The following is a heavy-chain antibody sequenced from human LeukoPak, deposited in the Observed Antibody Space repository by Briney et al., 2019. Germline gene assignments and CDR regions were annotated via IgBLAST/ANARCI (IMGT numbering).Heavy chain of an antibody. J-gene: IGHJ5*02. CDR2: MYHSGST. Sequence: SETLSLTCTVSGYSISSGHYWGWIRQPPGKGLEWTGSMYHSGSTYYNPPLKSRVTMSEDTSKNQFSLKLRSVTAADTAVYYCARGPRLGELLWHWFDPWGQGTLVTVSS. CDR3: ARGPRLGELLWHWFDP. D-gene: IGHD3-10*01. V-gene: IGHV4-38-2*02. CDR1: GYSISSGHY.